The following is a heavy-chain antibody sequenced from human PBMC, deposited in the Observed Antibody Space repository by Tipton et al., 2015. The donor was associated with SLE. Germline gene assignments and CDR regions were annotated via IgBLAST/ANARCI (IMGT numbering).Heavy chain of an antibody. Sequence: TLSLTCAVSGYSISSGYYWGWIRQPPGKGLEWIGSIYHSGSTYYNPSLKSRVTISVDTSKNQFSLKLSSVTAADTAVYYCARAAAAGFDYWGQGTLVTVSS. CDR1: GYSISSGYY. CDR2: IYHSGST. D-gene: IGHD6-13*01. V-gene: IGHV4-38-2*01. CDR3: ARAAAAGFDY. J-gene: IGHJ4*02.